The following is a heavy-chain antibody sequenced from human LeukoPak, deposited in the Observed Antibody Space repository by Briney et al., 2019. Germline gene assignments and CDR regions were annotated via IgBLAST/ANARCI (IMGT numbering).Heavy chain of an antibody. D-gene: IGHD2-2*02. CDR3: ARGYCSSTSCYTDWFDP. V-gene: IGHV4-30-2*01. CDR2: IYHSGST. Sequence: SQTLSLTCTVSGGSISSGGYYWSWIRQPPGKGLEWIGYIYHSGSTYYNPSLKSRVTISVDRSKNQFSLKLSSVTAADTAVYYCARGYCSSTSCYTDWFDPWGQGTLVTVSS. J-gene: IGHJ5*02. CDR1: GGSISSGGYY.